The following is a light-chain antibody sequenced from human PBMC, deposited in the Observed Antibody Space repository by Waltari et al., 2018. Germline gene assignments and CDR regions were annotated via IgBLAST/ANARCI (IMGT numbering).Light chain of an antibody. CDR3: QQSYDSLYT. J-gene: IGKJ2*01. CDR1: ESITGY. Sequence: IQLTQSPSSLAASVGDRGTLTCRASESITGYLNWYQQKPGKAPNRLISGTSNLQGGVPSRFSGSGSGTDFTLTISSLHPEDFASYYCQQSYDSLYTFGQGTKLEI. CDR2: GTS. V-gene: IGKV1-39*01.